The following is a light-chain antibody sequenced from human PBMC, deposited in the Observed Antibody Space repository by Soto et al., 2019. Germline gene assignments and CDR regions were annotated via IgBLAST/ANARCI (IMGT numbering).Light chain of an antibody. J-gene: IGKJ1*01. CDR2: SSS. CDR3: QQYGRSPTWT. CDR1: QTISGTY. Sequence: EIVLTQSPGTLSLSPGERATLSSRAIQTISGTYLAWYQQKPGQAPRLLIYSSSSRAAGVSDRFSGSGSGTDFSLTISRLEPEDFAMYFCQQYGRSPTWTFGQGTKVDIK. V-gene: IGKV3-20*01.